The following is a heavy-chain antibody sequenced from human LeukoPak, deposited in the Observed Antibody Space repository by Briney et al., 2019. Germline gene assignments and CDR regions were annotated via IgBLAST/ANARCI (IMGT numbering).Heavy chain of an antibody. Sequence: PSETLSLTCTVSGGSISSYYWSWIRQPPGKGLEWIGYIYYSGSTNYNPSLKSRVTISVDTSKNQFSLKLSSVTAADTAVCYCARSEWELRFDYWGQGTLVTVSS. D-gene: IGHD1-26*01. CDR1: GGSISSYY. CDR3: ARSEWELRFDY. CDR2: IYYSGST. J-gene: IGHJ4*02. V-gene: IGHV4-59*01.